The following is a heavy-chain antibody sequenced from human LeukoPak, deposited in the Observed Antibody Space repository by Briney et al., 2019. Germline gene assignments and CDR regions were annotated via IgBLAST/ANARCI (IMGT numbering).Heavy chain of an antibody. D-gene: IGHD5-18*01. Sequence: SETLSLTCTVSGGSISSSSYYWSWIRQPPGKGLEWIGYIYYSGSTNYNPSLKSRVTISVDTSKNQFSLKLSSVTAADTAVYYCARVPTAMAHNWFDPWGQGTLVTVSS. V-gene: IGHV4-61*01. CDR2: IYYSGST. CDR3: ARVPTAMAHNWFDP. CDR1: GGSISSSSYY. J-gene: IGHJ5*02.